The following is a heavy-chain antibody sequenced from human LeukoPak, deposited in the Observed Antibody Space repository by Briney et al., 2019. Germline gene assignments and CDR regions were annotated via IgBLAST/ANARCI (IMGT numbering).Heavy chain of an antibody. CDR2: ISGSGGST. Sequence: GGSLRLSCAASGFTFSSYAMSWVRQAPGKGLEWVSAISGSGGSTYYADSVKGRFTISGDNSKNTLYLQMNSLRAEDTAVYYCAKRSHYGSGSYYLLYYFDYWGQGTLVTVSS. CDR1: GFTFSSYA. D-gene: IGHD3-10*01. CDR3: AKRSHYGSGSYYLLYYFDY. J-gene: IGHJ4*02. V-gene: IGHV3-23*01.